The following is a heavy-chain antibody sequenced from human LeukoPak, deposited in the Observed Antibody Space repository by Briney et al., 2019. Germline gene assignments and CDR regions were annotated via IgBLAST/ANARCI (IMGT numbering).Heavy chain of an antibody. CDR1: GFTFNTYS. J-gene: IGHJ4*02. CDR3: ARVLYDYYDSSGYHLTDY. Sequence: GGSLRLSCVASGFTFNTYSMNWVRQAPVKGLEWVSSISSSSTYIYYADSVQGRFTISRDNAKNSLYLQMNSLRAEDTAVYYCARVLYDYYDSSGYHLTDYWGQGTLVTVSS. CDR2: ISSSSTYI. D-gene: IGHD3-22*01. V-gene: IGHV3-21*01.